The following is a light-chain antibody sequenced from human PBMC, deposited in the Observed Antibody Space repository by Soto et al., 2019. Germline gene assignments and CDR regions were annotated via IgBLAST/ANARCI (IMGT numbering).Light chain of an antibody. V-gene: IGKV3-15*01. Sequence: EIVLTQSPATLSVSPGGRATLSCRARQSVSSNLAGYQQKPGQAPRLLIYGASTRAAGVPARFSGSGSGTEFTLTISSLQSEDFAVYYWQHHNNWPMYPFGQGTKLEIK. CDR1: QSVSSN. CDR2: GAS. CDR3: QHHNNWPMYP. J-gene: IGKJ2*01.